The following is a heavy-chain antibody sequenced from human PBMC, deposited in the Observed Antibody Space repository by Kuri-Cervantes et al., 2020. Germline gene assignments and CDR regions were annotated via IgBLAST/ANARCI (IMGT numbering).Heavy chain of an antibody. CDR2: SNAGNGNT. Sequence: ASVKVSCKAPGYTFTSYAMHWVRQAPGQRLEWMGWSNAGNGNTKYSQEFQGRVTITRDTSASTAYMELSSLRSEDTAVYYCARVPYGDYGALFYWGQGTLVTVSS. D-gene: IGHD4-17*01. CDR3: ARVPYGDYGALFY. CDR1: GYTFTSYA. J-gene: IGHJ4*02. V-gene: IGHV1-3*02.